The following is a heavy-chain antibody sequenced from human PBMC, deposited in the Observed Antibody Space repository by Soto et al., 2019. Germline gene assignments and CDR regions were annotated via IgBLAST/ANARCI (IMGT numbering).Heavy chain of an antibody. V-gene: IGHV3-30-3*01. CDR1: GFTFSSYA. Sequence: QVQLVESGGGVVQPGRSLRLSCAASGFTFSSYAMHWVRQAPGKGLEWVAGIAYDGSNKYYADSVKGRFTISRDNSKNTLNLQMNSLRAEDTAVYYCARDLSAGCSGWSIVYYYYGMDVWGQGTTVTVSS. J-gene: IGHJ6*02. D-gene: IGHD6-19*01. CDR3: ARDLSAGCSGWSIVYYYYGMDV. CDR2: IAYDGSNK.